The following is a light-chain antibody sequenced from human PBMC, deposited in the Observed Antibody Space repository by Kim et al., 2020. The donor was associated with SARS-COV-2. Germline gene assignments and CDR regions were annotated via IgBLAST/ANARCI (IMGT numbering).Light chain of an antibody. CDR3: QQFSTYPIT. CDR2: DAT. V-gene: IGKV1-13*02. J-gene: IGKJ4*01. CDR1: EFVGSA. Sequence: ASVGDRVTITCRASEFVGSALAWYQQKPGKSPELLIYDATFLKDGVPSRLSGSGSGTDFTLTISGLQPGDFATYYCQQFSTYPITFGGGTKVDIK.